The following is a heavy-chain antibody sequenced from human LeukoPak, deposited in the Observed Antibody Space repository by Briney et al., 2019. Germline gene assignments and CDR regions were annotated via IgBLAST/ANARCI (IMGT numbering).Heavy chain of an antibody. J-gene: IGHJ4*02. D-gene: IGHD2-2*01. CDR2: IYYIGST. CDR3: ASSGYQLLLPFDY. Sequence: SETLSLTCTVSGGSISGYYWSWIRQPPGKGLEWIGYIYYIGSTNYNPSLKSRVTISVDTSKNQFSLKLSSVTAADTAVYYCASSGYQLLLPFDYWGQGTLVTVSS. V-gene: IGHV4-59*01. CDR1: GGSISGYY.